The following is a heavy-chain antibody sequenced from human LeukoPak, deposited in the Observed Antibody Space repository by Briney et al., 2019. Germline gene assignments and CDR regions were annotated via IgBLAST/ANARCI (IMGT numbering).Heavy chain of an antibody. Sequence: SVKVSCRASGGTFSSYAISWVRQAPGQGLEWMGGIIPIFGTANYAQKFQGRVTITADESTSTAYMELSSLRSEDTAVYYCASRIPPYYYYGMDVWGQGTTVTVSS. CDR3: ASRIPPYYYYGMDV. CDR1: GGTFSSYA. CDR2: IIPIFGTA. J-gene: IGHJ6*02. V-gene: IGHV1-69*13.